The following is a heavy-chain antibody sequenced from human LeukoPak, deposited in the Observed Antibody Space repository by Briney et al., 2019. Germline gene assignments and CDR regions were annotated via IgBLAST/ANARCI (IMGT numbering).Heavy chain of an antibody. D-gene: IGHD3-9*01. J-gene: IGHJ6*04. CDR2: IYSGGST. Sequence: GGSLRLSCTVSGFTVSSNYMSWVRQAPGKGLEWVSVIYSGGSTYYADSVKGRFTISRDNSKNTLYLQMNSLRAEDTAVYYCASSLTGYYSYGMDVWGKGTTVTISS. V-gene: IGHV3-66*01. CDR1: GFTVSSNY. CDR3: ASSLTGYYSYGMDV.